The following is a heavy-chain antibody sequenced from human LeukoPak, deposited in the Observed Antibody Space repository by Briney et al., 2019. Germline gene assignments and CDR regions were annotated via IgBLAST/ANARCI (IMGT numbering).Heavy chain of an antibody. Sequence: GGSLRLSCAAYGFTFNSHAMSWVRQIPGKGLGWVSSVTADGTNTHFADSVKGRFTISRDNSKNTLYLHMNSLRVDDTAVYFCAYYDSSGYYYGRLRYWGQGTPVTVSS. CDR1: GFTFNSHA. V-gene: IGHV3-23*01. J-gene: IGHJ4*02. CDR2: VTADGTNT. CDR3: AYYDSSGYYYGRLRY. D-gene: IGHD3-22*01.